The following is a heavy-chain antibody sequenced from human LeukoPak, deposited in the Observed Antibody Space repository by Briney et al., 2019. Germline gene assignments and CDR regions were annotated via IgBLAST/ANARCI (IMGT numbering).Heavy chain of an antibody. CDR1: GFTFSSYE. CDR3: ARDMGTAFDY. Sequence: GGSLRLSCAASGFTFSSYEMNWVRQAPGKGLEWVSHISSSGSTIYYADSVKGRFTISRDNAKNSLYLQMNSLRAEDTAVYYCARDMGTAFDYWGQGTLVTVSS. D-gene: IGHD7-27*01. CDR2: ISSSGSTI. V-gene: IGHV3-48*03. J-gene: IGHJ4*02.